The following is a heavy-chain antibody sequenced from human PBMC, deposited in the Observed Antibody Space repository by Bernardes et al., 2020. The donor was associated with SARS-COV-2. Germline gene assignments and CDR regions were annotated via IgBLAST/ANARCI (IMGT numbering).Heavy chain of an antibody. D-gene: IGHD6-19*01. CDR1: GYILGTSG. V-gene: IGHV1-18*01. Sequence: ASVKVSCKASGYILGTSGIAWVRQAPGQGLEWMGWLTAYSGATTYAQTLQDRVTMTVDTSTNTAYMELRTLKSADTAMYYCAGGYTSGWYEAGLDYWGQGALVIVSS. CDR2: LTAYSGAT. CDR3: AGGYTSGWYEAGLDY. J-gene: IGHJ4*02.